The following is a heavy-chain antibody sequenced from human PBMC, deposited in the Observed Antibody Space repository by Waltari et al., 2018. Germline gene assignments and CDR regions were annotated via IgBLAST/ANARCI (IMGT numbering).Heavy chain of an antibody. V-gene: IGHV4-59*08. D-gene: IGHD2-15*01. CDR2: RYNSGRT. Sequence: QVQLQESGPGLVKPSETLSLTCTVSGGSISSDYRSWIRQPPGKGLEWIGYRYNSGRTNSRPSLSSRVTISVDTSNSQCSLILNSLTAGDTAVYYCARQVSGGRSCDYWGQGTLVTVSS. J-gene: IGHJ4*02. CDR3: ARQVSGGRSCDY. CDR1: GGSISSDY.